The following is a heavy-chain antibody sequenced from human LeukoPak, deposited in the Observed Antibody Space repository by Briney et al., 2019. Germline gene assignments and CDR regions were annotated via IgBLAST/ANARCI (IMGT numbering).Heavy chain of an antibody. CDR3: ARGGWSTNWFDP. CDR2: INHSGST. D-gene: IGHD3-3*01. CDR1: GGSFRGYY. V-gene: IGHV4-34*01. Sequence: SETLSLTCAVYGGSFRGYYWSWIRQPPGKGLEWIGEINHSGSTNYNPSLKSRVTISVDTSKNQFSLKLSSVTAADTAVYYCARGGWSTNWFDPWGQGTLVTVSS. J-gene: IGHJ5*02.